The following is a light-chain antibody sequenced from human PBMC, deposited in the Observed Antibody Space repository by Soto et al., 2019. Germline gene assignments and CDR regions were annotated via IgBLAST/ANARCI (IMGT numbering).Light chain of an antibody. V-gene: IGLV1-47*01. CDR1: SSNIGSNY. Sequence: QSVLTQPPSASGTPGQRVTISCSGSSSNIGSNYVYWYQQLPGTAPKLLIYRNNQRPSGVPDRFSGSKSGTSASLAISGLRSEDEAAYYCAAWDDSLSGVFGGGTNVTVL. CDR2: RNN. CDR3: AAWDDSLSGV. J-gene: IGLJ3*02.